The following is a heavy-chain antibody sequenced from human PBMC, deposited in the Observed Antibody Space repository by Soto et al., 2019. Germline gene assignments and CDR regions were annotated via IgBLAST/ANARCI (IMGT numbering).Heavy chain of an antibody. CDR3: ARDIGIVAGQYQLSPWFDP. CDR1: GFTFSSYG. J-gene: IGHJ5*02. D-gene: IGHD2-2*01. CDR2: IWYDGSNK. Sequence: HPGGSLRLSCAASGFTFSSYGMHWVRQAPGKGLEWVAVIWYDGSNKYYADSVKGRFTISRDNSKNTLYLQMNSLRAEDTAVYYCARDIGIVAGQYQLSPWFDPWGQGTLVTVSS. V-gene: IGHV3-33*01.